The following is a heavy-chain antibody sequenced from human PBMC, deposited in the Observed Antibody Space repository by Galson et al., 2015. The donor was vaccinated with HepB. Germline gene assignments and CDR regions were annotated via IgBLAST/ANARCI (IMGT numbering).Heavy chain of an antibody. D-gene: IGHD3-3*01. Sequence: SLRLSCAASGFTFSDYYMSWIRQAPGKGLEWVSYISSGSSYTNYADSVKGRFTISRDNAKNSLYLQMNSLRAEDTAVYYCARDRSSGFWSGYYTYYYYGMDVWGQGTTVTVSS. J-gene: IGHJ6*02. V-gene: IGHV3-11*06. CDR3: ARDRSSGFWSGYYTYYYYGMDV. CDR1: GFTFSDYY. CDR2: ISSGSSYT.